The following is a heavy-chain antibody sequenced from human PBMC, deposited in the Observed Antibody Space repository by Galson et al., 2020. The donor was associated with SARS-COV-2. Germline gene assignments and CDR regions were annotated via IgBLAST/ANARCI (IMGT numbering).Heavy chain of an antibody. CDR1: GFTFDDYA. J-gene: IGHJ4*02. Sequence: SLKISCAASGFTFDDYAMHWVRQAPGKGLEWVSGISWNSGSIGYADSVKGRFTISRDNAKNSLYLQMNSLRAEDTALYYCAYEGSWGQGTLVTVSS. V-gene: IGHV3-9*01. D-gene: IGHD3-3*01. CDR2: ISWNSGSI. CDR3: AYEGS.